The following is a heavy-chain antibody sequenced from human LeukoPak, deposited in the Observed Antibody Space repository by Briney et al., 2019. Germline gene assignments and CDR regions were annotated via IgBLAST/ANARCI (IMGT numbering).Heavy chain of an antibody. CDR3: ARLTSGSLNYYYYYMDV. D-gene: IGHD3-22*01. J-gene: IGHJ6*03. CDR1: GGSISINDYY. CDR2: IYYNGKT. Sequence: PSETLSLTCTVSGGSISINDYYWGWIRQPPGKGLEWIGSIYYNGKTFYTPSLKSRVTISVDTSKNEFSLRLSSVTAADTAVFYCARLTSGSLNYYYYYMDVWGKGATVTVSS. V-gene: IGHV4-39*01.